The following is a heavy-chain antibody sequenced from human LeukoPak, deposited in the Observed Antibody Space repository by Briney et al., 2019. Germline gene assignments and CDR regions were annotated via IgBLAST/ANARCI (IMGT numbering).Heavy chain of an antibody. CDR1: GFTFSSYG. CDR3: AKAPRGYSGYAGY. D-gene: IGHD5-12*01. J-gene: IGHJ4*02. V-gene: IGHV3-30*18. Sequence: QPGRSLRLSCAASGFTFSSYGMHWVRQAPGKGLEWVAVISYDGSNKYYADSVKGRFTISRDNSKNTLYLQMNSLRAEDTAVYYCAKAPRGYSGYAGYWGQGTLVTVSS. CDR2: ISYDGSNK.